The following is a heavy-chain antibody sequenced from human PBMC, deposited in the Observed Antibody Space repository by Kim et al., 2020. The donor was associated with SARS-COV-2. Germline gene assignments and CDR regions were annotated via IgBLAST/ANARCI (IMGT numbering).Heavy chain of an antibody. J-gene: IGHJ4*02. V-gene: IGHV3-48*02. CDR1: GFTFSSYS. Sequence: GGSLRLSCAASGFTFSSYSMNWVRQAPGKGLEWVSYITSDSSTMYYADSVEGRFTISRDNAKNSLYLQMNSLRYEDTAVYYCITLVRGVMAFDYWGQGTLVIVSS. CDR2: ITSDSSTM. D-gene: IGHD3-10*01. CDR3: ITLVRGVMAFDY.